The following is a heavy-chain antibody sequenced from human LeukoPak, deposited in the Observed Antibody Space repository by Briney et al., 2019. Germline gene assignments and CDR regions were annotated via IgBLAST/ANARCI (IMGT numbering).Heavy chain of an antibody. CDR1: GGSISSSSYY. J-gene: IGHJ5*02. D-gene: IGHD3-3*01. V-gene: IGHV4-39*07. Sequence: SETLSLTCTVSGGSISSSSYYWGWIRQPPGKGLEWIGSIYYSGSTNYNPSLKSRVTISVDTSKNQFSLKLSSVTAADTAVYYCARGIPYFTIFGVVTQTTDWFDPWGQGTLVTVSS. CDR2: IYYSGST. CDR3: ARGIPYFTIFGVVTQTTDWFDP.